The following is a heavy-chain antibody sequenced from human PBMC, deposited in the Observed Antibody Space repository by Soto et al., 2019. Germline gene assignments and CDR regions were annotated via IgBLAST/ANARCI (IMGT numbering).Heavy chain of an antibody. CDR1: GFTFSSYG. Sequence: QVQLVESGGGVVQPGRSLRLSCAASGFTFSSYGMHWVRQAPGKGLEWVAVISYDGSNKYYADSVKGRFTISRDNSKNTLYLQMNSLRAEDTAVYYCAKDKETSRHLVVVTAPYFDYWGQGTLVTVSS. D-gene: IGHD2-21*02. J-gene: IGHJ4*02. CDR2: ISYDGSNK. CDR3: AKDKETSRHLVVVTAPYFDY. V-gene: IGHV3-30*18.